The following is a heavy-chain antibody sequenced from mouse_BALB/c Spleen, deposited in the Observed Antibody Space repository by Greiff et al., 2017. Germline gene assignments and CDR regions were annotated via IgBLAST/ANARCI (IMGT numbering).Heavy chain of an antibody. CDR2: IRNKANGYTT. CDR3: ARDDYSSSYGFAY. Sequence: EVKLMESGGGLVQPGGSLRLSCATSGFTFTDYYMSWVRQPPGKALEWLGFIRNKANGYTTEYSASVKGRFTISRDNSQSILYLQMNTLRAEDSATYYCARDDYSSSYGFAYWGQGTLVTVSA. V-gene: IGHV7-3*02. J-gene: IGHJ3*01. CDR1: GFTFTDYY. D-gene: IGHD1-1*01.